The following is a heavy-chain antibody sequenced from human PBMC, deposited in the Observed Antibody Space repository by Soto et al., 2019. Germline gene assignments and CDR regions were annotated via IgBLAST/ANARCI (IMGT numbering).Heavy chain of an antibody. D-gene: IGHD2-2*01. Sequence: ASVKVSCKAIGYSFTSHYMHWVRQAPGQGLEWMGTIYPGGVNIGYAQKFKGRVTMTKDTSTSTVYMELRSLRSDDTAVYYCARDQAPVVPAAIDSVPSDFDYWGQGTLVTVSS. CDR3: ARDQAPVVPAAIDSVPSDFDY. V-gene: IGHV1-46*01. J-gene: IGHJ4*02. CDR2: IYPGGVNI. CDR1: GYSFTSHY.